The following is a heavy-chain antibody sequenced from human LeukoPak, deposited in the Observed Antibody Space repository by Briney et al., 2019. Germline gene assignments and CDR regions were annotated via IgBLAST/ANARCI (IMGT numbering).Heavy chain of an antibody. V-gene: IGHV1-18*01. Sequence: ASVKVSCKASGYTFTSYGISWVRQAPGQGPEWMGWISAYNGNTNYAQKLQDRVTMTTDTSTSTAYMELRSLRSDDTAVYYCARDHLGSGSYSSGERVYWGQGSLVTVSS. D-gene: IGHD1-26*01. CDR3: ARDHLGSGSYSSGERVY. CDR1: GYTFTSYG. J-gene: IGHJ4*02. CDR2: ISAYNGNT.